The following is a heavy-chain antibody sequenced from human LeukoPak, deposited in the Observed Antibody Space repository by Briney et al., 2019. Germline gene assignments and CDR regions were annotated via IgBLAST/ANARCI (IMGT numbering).Heavy chain of an antibody. Sequence: SETLSLTCTVSGGSISSGSYYWSWIRQPAGKGLEWIGRIYTSGSTNYNPSLKSRVTISVDTSKNQFSLKLSSVTAADTAVYYCARAASYYYDSSGYLYFDLWGRGTLVTVSS. CDR2: IYTSGST. V-gene: IGHV4-61*02. CDR3: ARAASYYYDSSGYLYFDL. J-gene: IGHJ2*01. CDR1: GGSISSGSYY. D-gene: IGHD3-22*01.